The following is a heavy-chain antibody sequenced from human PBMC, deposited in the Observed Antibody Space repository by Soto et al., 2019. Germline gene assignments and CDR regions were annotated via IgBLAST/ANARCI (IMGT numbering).Heavy chain of an antibody. CDR2: ISFDGNNK. J-gene: IGHJ6*02. Sequence: QVHLVESGGGGVQPGRSKRLSCVVSGFTFNDYAIHWVRQAPGKGLEWVAVISFDGNNKFYADSVKGRFTISRHRSKTTVKLPMNNLRAEDTAVYYCARDHWDCSAGGCNPHQRTFFAMDLWGQVATVTVSS. CDR3: ARDHWDCSAGGCNPHQRTFFAMDL. D-gene: IGHD2-15*01. CDR1: GFTFNDYA. V-gene: IGHV3-30*03.